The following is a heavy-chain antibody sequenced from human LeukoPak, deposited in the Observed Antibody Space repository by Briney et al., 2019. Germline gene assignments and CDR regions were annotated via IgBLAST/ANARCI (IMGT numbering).Heavy chain of an antibody. Sequence: SETLSLTCTVSGGSIGSYYWGWIRQPPGKGLEWIGSIYYSGSTYYNPSLKSRVTISIDTSKNQFSLKLSSVTAANTAVYYCARDRGIAVAANFDYWGQGTLVTVSS. CDR3: ARDRGIAVAANFDY. V-gene: IGHV4-39*07. J-gene: IGHJ4*02. CDR2: IYYSGST. D-gene: IGHD6-19*01. CDR1: GGSIGSYY.